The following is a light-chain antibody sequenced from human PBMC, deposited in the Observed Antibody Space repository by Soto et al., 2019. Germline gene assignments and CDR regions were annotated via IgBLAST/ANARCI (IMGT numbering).Light chain of an antibody. CDR1: QSIITY. V-gene: IGKV1-39*01. J-gene: IGKJ5*01. CDR3: QQTYSTPIT. Sequence: DIQMTQSPSSLSASVGYRVTITCRASQSIITYLNWYQQKAGLAPKLLIYAASSLQSGVPSRFSGSGSGTDFTLTISSLQPEDFATYYCQQTYSTPITFGQGTRLEI. CDR2: AAS.